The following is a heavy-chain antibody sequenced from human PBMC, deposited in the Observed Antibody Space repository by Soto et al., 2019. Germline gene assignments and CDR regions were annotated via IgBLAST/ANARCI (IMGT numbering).Heavy chain of an antibody. V-gene: IGHV4-34*01. D-gene: IGHD3-16*01. CDR2: INHSGST. Sequence: PSETLSLTCAVYGGSFSGYYWSWIRQPPGKGLEWIGEINHSGSTNYNPSLKSRVTISVDTSKSQFSLKLSSVTAADTAVYYCARVTNYVWGSYRHFFDNWGQGTLVTVSS. CDR1: GGSFSGYY. CDR3: ARVTNYVWGSYRHFFDN. J-gene: IGHJ4*02.